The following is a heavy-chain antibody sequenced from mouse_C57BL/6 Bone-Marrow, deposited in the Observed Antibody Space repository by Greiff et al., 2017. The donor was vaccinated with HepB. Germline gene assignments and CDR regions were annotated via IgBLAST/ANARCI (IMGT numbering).Heavy chain of an antibody. Sequence: VQLQQSGAELVRPGASVKLSCTASGFNIKDDYMHWVKQRPEQGLEWIGWIDPANGDTEYASKFQGKATITADTSSNTAYLQLSSLTSEDTAVYYCTTRAPWFAYWGQGTLVTVSA. CDR1: GFNIKDDY. CDR3: TTRAPWFAY. CDR2: IDPANGDT. J-gene: IGHJ3*01. V-gene: IGHV14-4*01.